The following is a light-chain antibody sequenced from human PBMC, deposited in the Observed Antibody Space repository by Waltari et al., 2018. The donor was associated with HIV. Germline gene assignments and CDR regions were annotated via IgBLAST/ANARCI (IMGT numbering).Light chain of an antibody. CDR3: QSYDSSLSRSI. V-gene: IGLV1-40*01. Sequence: QSVLTQPPSVSGAPGQRVTISCTGSRSTVGAHYGVHRYQQLPRTAPKLLIYANNNRPSGVPDRFSGSKSGTSASLAITGLQAEDEADYYCQSYDSSLSRSIFGGGTKLTVL. CDR2: ANN. CDR1: RSTVGAHYG. J-gene: IGLJ2*01.